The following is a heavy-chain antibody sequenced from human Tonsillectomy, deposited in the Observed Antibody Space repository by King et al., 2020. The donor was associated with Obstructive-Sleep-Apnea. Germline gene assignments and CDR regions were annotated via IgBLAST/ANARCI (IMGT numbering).Heavy chain of an antibody. Sequence: VQLQESGPGLVKPSETLSLTCTVSGGSIISYSWTWIRQPPGKGLEWIGHVYYSGSTNYKPSLKSRVTISAETSKNQFSLKLSSVTAADTGVYYCARGTGWYGVDVWGQGTTVTVSS. J-gene: IGHJ6*02. CDR2: VYYSGST. D-gene: IGHD6-19*01. CDR1: GGSIISYS. CDR3: ARGTGWYGVDV. V-gene: IGHV4-59*01.